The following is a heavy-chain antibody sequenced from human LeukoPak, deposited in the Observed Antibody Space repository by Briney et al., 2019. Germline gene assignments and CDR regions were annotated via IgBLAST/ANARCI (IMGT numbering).Heavy chain of an antibody. V-gene: IGHV4-34*01. CDR1: GGSLRGFY. CDR2: INQSGST. Sequence: KASETLSLTRAVSGGSLRGFYWSWLWQPPREGVGRYGEINQSGSTNYNPSLKSRITISADTSKNQFPLKLSSVTAADTAVYYCARRYSSGWYGYWRQGTVVSVSS. CDR3: ARRYSSGWYGY. D-gene: IGHD6-19*01. J-gene: IGHJ4*02.